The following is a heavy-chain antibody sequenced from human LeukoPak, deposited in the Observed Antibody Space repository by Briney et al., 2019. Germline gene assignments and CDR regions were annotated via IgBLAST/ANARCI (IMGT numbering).Heavy chain of an antibody. CDR3: AKDQGYSSSYHFDH. CDR1: GFTFSSYS. V-gene: IGHV3-23*01. J-gene: IGHJ4*02. D-gene: IGHD6-6*01. CDR2: ISGSGGST. Sequence: PGGSLRLSCAASGFTFSSYSMNWVRQAPGKGLEWVSAISGSGGSTYYADSVKGRFTISRDNSKNTLYLQMNSLRAEDTAVYYCAKDQGYSSSYHFDHWGQGTLVTVSS.